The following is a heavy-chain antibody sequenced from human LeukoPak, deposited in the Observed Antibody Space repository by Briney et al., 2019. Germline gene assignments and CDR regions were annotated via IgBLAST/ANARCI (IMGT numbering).Heavy chain of an antibody. V-gene: IGHV4-4*07. CDR3: ARDFGYYYDSSGYPPRAFDI. CDR1: GGSISRYY. Sequence: SETLSLTCTVSGGSISRYYWSWIRQPAGKGLEWIGRIYTSGSTNYNPSLKSRVTMSVDTSKNQFSLKLSSVTAADTAVYYCARDFGYYYDSSGYPPRAFDIWGQGTMVTVSS. CDR2: IYTSGST. J-gene: IGHJ3*02. D-gene: IGHD3-22*01.